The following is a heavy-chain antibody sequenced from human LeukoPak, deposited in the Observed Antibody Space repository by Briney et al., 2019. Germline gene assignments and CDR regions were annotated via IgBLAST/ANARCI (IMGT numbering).Heavy chain of an antibody. J-gene: IGHJ4*02. CDR3: AKRGQSWNGAGFDY. D-gene: IGHD1-1*01. V-gene: IGHV3-21*04. CDR2: ISSSSSYI. CDR1: GFTFSSYS. Sequence: GGSLRLSCAASGFTFSSYSMNWVRQAPGKGLEWVSSISSSSSYIYYADSVKGRFTISRDNSKNTLYLQMNSLRAEDTAVYYCAKRGQSWNGAGFDYWGQGTLVTVSS.